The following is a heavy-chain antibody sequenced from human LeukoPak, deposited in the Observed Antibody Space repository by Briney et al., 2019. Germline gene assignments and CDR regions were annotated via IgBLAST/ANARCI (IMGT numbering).Heavy chain of an antibody. V-gene: IGHV3-15*01. D-gene: IGHD2-2*01. Sequence: GGALRLSRVASLFTFRNALMSWVRQAPGKGLEWVGRIKSKNDGGTTDYAAPVKGRFTIPRDDSKNTLYLQMNSLKTEDTAVYYCTTDPSIVVVPAADNWFDPWGQGTLVTVSS. CDR3: TTDPSIVVVPAADNWFDP. J-gene: IGHJ5*02. CDR1: LFTFRNAL. CDR2: IKSKNDGGTT.